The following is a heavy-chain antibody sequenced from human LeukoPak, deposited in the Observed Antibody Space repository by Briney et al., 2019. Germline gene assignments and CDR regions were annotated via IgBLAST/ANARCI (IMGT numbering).Heavy chain of an antibody. D-gene: IGHD5-18*01. CDR3: ARAGYSYGYY. CDR1: GGSFSGYY. V-gene: IGHV4-34*01. CDR2: INHSGST. Sequence: SETLSLTCAVYGGSFSGYYWSWIRQPPGKGLEWIGEINHSGSTNYNPSLKSRVTISVDTSKNQFSLKLSSVTAADTAVYYCARAGYSYGYYWGQGTLDTVPS. J-gene: IGHJ4*02.